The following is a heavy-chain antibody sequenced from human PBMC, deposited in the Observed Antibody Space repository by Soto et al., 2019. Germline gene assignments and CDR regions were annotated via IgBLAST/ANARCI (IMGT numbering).Heavy chain of an antibody. V-gene: IGHV1-3*01. CDR1: GYTFTSYA. D-gene: IGHD1-26*01. Sequence: QVQLVQSGAEVKKPGASVKVSCKASGYTFTSYAMHWVRQAPGQRLEWMGWINAGNGNTKYSQKFQGRITTTRDTTASTAYMELISLRSEDTAVYYSAIGGSLYWYFNLWGRGTLVTVSS. CDR3: AIGGSLYWYFNL. CDR2: INAGNGNT. J-gene: IGHJ2*01.